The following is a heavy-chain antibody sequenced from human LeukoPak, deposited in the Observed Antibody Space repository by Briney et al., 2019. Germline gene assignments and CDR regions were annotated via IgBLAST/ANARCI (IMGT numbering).Heavy chain of an antibody. CDR3: AKDLGYYDSSGLVDY. V-gene: IGHV3-9*01. Sequence: GRSLRLSCAASGFTFDDYAMHWVRQAPGKGLEWVSGISWNSGSIGYADSVKGRFTISRDNSKNTLYLQMNSLRAEDTAVYYCAKDLGYYDSSGLVDYWGQGTLVTVSS. CDR2: ISWNSGSI. J-gene: IGHJ4*02. CDR1: GFTFDDYA. D-gene: IGHD3-22*01.